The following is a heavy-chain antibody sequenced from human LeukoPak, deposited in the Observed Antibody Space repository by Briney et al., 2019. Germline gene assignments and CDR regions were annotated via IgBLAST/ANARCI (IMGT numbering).Heavy chain of an antibody. CDR2: INQDGSDE. CDR1: GFRFSRYW. Sequence: PGGSLRLSCAASGFRFSRYWMSWVRQTPGKGLEWVANINQDGSDEYYVDSVKGRFTISRDNAKNSLYLQMNSLRAEDTAVYYCARARASYYDSSGYLGYFDYWGQGTLVTVSS. CDR3: ARARASYYDSSGYLGYFDY. D-gene: IGHD3-22*01. V-gene: IGHV3-7*01. J-gene: IGHJ4*02.